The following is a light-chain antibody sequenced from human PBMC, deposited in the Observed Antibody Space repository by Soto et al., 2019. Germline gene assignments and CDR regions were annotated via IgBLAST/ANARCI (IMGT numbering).Light chain of an antibody. Sequence: AIQLTQSPSSLSASVGDRVTITFRASQGISSALAWYQQKPGKAPKLLIYDASSLESGVPSRFSGSGSGTDFTLTIRSLQPEDCATYYCQQFNIYPLTFGGGTKVAIK. V-gene: IGKV1-13*02. J-gene: IGKJ4*01. CDR1: QGISSA. CDR3: QQFNIYPLT. CDR2: DAS.